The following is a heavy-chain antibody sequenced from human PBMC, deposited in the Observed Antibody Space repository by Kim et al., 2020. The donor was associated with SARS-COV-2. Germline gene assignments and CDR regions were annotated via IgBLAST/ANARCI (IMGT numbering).Heavy chain of an antibody. D-gene: IGHD6-13*01. CDR2: INSDGSST. Sequence: GGSLRLSCAASGFTFSSYWMHWVRQAPGKGLVWVSRINSDGSSTSYADSVKGRFTISRDNAKNTLYLQMNSLRAEDTAVYYCARDRYSSSWYPYYYYYYGMDVWGQGTTVTVSS. J-gene: IGHJ6*02. V-gene: IGHV3-74*01. CDR3: ARDRYSSSWYPYYYYYYGMDV. CDR1: GFTFSSYW.